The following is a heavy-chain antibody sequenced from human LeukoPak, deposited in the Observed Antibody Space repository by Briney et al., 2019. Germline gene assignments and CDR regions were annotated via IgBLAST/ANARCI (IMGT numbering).Heavy chain of an antibody. CDR3: ARGVGYDFWSGYYFDY. J-gene: IGHJ4*02. D-gene: IGHD3-3*01. CDR1: GYTFTGYY. Sequence: ASVKVSCKASGYTFTGYYMHWVRQAPGQGLEWMGWINPNSGGTNYAQKFQGRVTMTRDTSISTAYMELSRLRSDDTAVYYCARGVGYDFWSGYYFDYWGQGTLVTVSS. V-gene: IGHV1-2*02. CDR2: INPNSGGT.